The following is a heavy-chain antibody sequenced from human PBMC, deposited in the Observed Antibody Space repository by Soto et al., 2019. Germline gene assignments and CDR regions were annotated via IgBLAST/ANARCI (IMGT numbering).Heavy chain of an antibody. CDR3: ASGGADDPYCSGGSCYCY. J-gene: IGHJ4*02. CDR2: INDSGST. CDR1: GGSFSGYY. V-gene: IGHV4-34*01. D-gene: IGHD2-15*01. Sequence: KASETLSLTCAVYGGSFSGYYWSWIRQPPGKGLEWIGEINDSGSTNYNPSLKSRVTISVDTSKNQFSLKLSSVTAADTAVYYCASGGADDPYCSGGSCYCYWGQGTLVTVSS.